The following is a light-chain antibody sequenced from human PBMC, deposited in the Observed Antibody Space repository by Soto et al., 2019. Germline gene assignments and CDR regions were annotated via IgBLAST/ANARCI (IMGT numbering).Light chain of an antibody. CDR2: GAS. V-gene: IGKV1-17*01. CDR3: LQHNSYPLT. J-gene: IGKJ4*01. Sequence: DVQMPQSPSTLAASVGDRVTITCRASQSISSYLNWYQQKPGKAPKRLIYGASSLQGGVPSRFSGSGSGTEFTLTISSLQPEDFATYYCLQHNSYPLTFGGGTKVDI. CDR1: QSISSY.